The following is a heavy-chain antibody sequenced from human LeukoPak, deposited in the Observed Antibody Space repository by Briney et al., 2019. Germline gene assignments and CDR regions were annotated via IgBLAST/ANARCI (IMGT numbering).Heavy chain of an antibody. D-gene: IGHD5-24*01. CDR2: VSYDGSNK. CDR3: ARGGAAHGYDY. Sequence: GGSVPHLCLLSGFNLRSDVMDWVRQAPGKGLEWVAVVSYDGSNKYYADSVKGRFTISRDNAKNSLYLQMNSLRAEDTAVYYCARGGAAHGYDYWGQGTLVTVSS. J-gene: IGHJ4*02. CDR1: GFNLRSDV. V-gene: IGHV3-30-3*01.